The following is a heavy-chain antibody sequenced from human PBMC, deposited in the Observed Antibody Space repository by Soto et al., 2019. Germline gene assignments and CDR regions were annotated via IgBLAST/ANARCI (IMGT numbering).Heavy chain of an antibody. CDR1: GASISPGSYY. CDR2: IYSGGSA. V-gene: IGHV4-39*01. J-gene: IGHJ5*02. D-gene: IGHD1-1*01. CDR3: ERKQSGTISES. Sequence: PSETLSLTCTVSGASISPGSYYWSWIRQPPGQGLEWIGTIYSGGSAYYNPSLNSRVTMSIDMSKNQLSLEVRSVTAADTAMYYCERKQSGTISESWGPGTLVNVSS.